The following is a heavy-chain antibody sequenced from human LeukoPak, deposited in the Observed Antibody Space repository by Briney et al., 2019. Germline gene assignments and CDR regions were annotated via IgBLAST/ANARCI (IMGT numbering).Heavy chain of an antibody. V-gene: IGHV4-59*01. CDR3: AMIVVADYYFDY. D-gene: IGHD3-22*01. CDR1: GGSISSYY. Sequence: SETLSLTCTVSGGSISSYYWSWIRQPPGKGLEWIGYIYYSGSTNYNPSLKSRVTISVDTSKNQFSLKLSSVTAADTAVYYCAMIVVADYYFDYWGQGTLVTVSS. CDR2: IYYSGST. J-gene: IGHJ4*02.